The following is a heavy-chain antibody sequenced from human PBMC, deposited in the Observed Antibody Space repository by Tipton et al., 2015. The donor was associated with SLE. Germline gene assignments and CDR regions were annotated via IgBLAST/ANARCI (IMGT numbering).Heavy chain of an antibody. V-gene: IGHV4-4*02. D-gene: IGHD4-17*01. CDR1: GGSISSSNW. CDR3: ARDLVDYGDYRDRYFDL. J-gene: IGHJ2*01. Sequence: LVKPSGTLSLTCAVSGGSISSSNWWSWVRQPPGKGLEWIGEIYHGGSTNYNPSLKSRVTISVDKSKNQFSLKLSSVTAADTAVYYCARDLVDYGDYRDRYFDLWGRGTLVTVSS. CDR2: IYHGGST.